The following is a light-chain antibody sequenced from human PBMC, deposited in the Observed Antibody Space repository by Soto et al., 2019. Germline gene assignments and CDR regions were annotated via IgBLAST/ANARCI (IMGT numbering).Light chain of an antibody. CDR2: DAS. CDR1: QSVSSY. CDR3: QQRSNWPPIT. J-gene: IGKJ5*01. Sequence: EIVWTQSPATLSLSPGERATLSCRASQSVSSYLAWYQQKPGQAPRLLIYDASNRATGIPARYSGSGSGTEFTLAISSLEPEDFAVYYCQQRSNWPPITFGQGTRLEI. V-gene: IGKV3-11*01.